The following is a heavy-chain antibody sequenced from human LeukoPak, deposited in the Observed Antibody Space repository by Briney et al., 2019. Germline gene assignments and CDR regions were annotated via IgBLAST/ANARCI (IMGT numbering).Heavy chain of an antibody. Sequence: GGSLRLSCAASGFTFSSYAMSWVRQAPGKGLEWVSAISGSGGSTYYADSVKGRFTISRDNAKNSLYLQMNSLRAEDTAVYYCARTRKVGMNWFDPWGQGTLVTVSS. CDR1: GFTFSSYA. J-gene: IGHJ5*02. D-gene: IGHD1-26*01. CDR3: ARTRKVGMNWFDP. V-gene: IGHV3-23*01. CDR2: ISGSGGST.